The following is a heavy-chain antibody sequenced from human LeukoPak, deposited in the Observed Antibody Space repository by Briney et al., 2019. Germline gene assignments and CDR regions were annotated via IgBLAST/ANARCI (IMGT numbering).Heavy chain of an antibody. J-gene: IGHJ4*02. CDR2: ISAYNGNT. V-gene: IGHV1-18*01. Sequence: GASVKVSCKASGYTFTSYGISWVRQAPGQGLEWMGWISAYNGNTNYAQKLQGRVTMTTDTSTSTAYMELRSLRSDDTAVYHCARDEYYDSSGYYPIYYFDYWGQGTLVTVSS. CDR3: ARDEYYDSSGYYPIYYFDY. CDR1: GYTFTSYG. D-gene: IGHD3-22*01.